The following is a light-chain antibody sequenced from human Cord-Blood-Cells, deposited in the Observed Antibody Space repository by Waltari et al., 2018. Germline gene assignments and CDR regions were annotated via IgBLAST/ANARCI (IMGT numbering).Light chain of an antibody. CDR3: CSYAGSYTFV. J-gene: IGLJ1*01. Sequence: QSPLTQPRPVSGSPGQPVPISRTGTTPHVGAYNYVSWYHQHPGKAPKLMIYDVSKRPSGVPDRFSGSKSGNTASLTISGLQAEDEADYYCCSYAGSYTFVFGTGTKVTVL. CDR1: TPHVGAYNY. CDR2: DVS. V-gene: IGLV2-11*01.